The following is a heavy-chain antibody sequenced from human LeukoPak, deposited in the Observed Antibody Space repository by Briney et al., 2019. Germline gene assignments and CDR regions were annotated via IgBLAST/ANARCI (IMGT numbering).Heavy chain of an antibody. CDR1: GGSISSSLYH. CDR2: IYYTGTT. CDR3: ARQEIGLRSFDP. D-gene: IGHD3/OR15-3a*01. V-gene: IGHV4-39*01. Sequence: PSETLSLTCTVSGGSISSSLYHWGWIRQSPGKSLEWLGSIYYTGTTHYNPSLKSRVTISVDTSKNQFSLNLSSVTAADTAVYYCARQEIGLRSFDPWGQGTLVTVSS. J-gene: IGHJ5*02.